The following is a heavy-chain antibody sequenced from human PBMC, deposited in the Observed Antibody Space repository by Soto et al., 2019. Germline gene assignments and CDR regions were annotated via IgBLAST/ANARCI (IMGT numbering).Heavy chain of an antibody. Sequence: QVQLVESGGGVVQPGRSLRLSCAASGFTFSSYGMHWVRQAPGKGLEWVAVISYDGSSTDFADSVKGRFAISRDNSKNVLFMEMNSLRPEDPAVYYCAKDLGGGWIRAYFDHWGKGPLVTVSS. V-gene: IGHV3-30*18. J-gene: IGHJ4*02. CDR1: GFTFSSYG. CDR2: ISYDGSST. D-gene: IGHD3-16*01. CDR3: AKDLGGGWIRAYFDH.